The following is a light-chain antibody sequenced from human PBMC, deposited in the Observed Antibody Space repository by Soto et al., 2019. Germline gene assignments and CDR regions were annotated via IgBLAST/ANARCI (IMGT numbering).Light chain of an antibody. Sequence: EIVMTQSPATLSVSPGERATLSCRAGQSVSSNLAWYQQKPGQSPRLLLYGASTGATGIPARFSGSGSGTEFTLTISSLQSEDFAVYYCQQYNNWPRTFGQGTKVEIK. CDR3: QQYNNWPRT. V-gene: IGKV3-15*01. CDR1: QSVSSN. CDR2: GAS. J-gene: IGKJ1*01.